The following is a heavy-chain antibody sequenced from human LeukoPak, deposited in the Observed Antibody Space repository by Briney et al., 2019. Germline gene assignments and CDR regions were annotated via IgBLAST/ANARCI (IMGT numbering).Heavy chain of an antibody. Sequence: PSETLSLTCTVSGGSISSYYWSWIQQPPGKGLEWIGYIYYSGSTNYNPSLKSRVTISVDTSKNQFSLKLSSVTAADTAVYYCARDSSSSFFDYWGQGTLVTVSS. J-gene: IGHJ4*02. CDR1: GGSISSYY. CDR3: ARDSSSSFFDY. D-gene: IGHD6-13*01. V-gene: IGHV4-59*01. CDR2: IYYSGST.